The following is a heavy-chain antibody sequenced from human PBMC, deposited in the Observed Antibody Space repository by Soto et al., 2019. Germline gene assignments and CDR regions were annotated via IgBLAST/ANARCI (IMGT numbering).Heavy chain of an antibody. CDR2: IYYSGST. CDR3: ARHLLLTGYESYWYFDL. V-gene: IGHV4-39*01. Sequence: SETLSLNCTVSGGSISRSSYYRGWMRQPPGKGLEWIGSIYYSGSTYYNPSLKSRVTISVDTSKNPFPLKLSSVTAADTAVYYCARHLLLTGYESYWYFDLWGRGTLVTVS. CDR1: GGSISRSSYY. D-gene: IGHD3-9*01. J-gene: IGHJ2*01.